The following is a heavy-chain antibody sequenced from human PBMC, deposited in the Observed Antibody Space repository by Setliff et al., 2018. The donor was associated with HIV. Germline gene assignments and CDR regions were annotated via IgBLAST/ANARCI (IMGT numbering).Heavy chain of an antibody. V-gene: IGHV1-69*13. CDR3: ARVTTGTYYYYMDV. D-gene: IGHD1-7*01. CDR1: GGTFSSYA. Sequence: ASVKVSCKASGGTFSSYAISWVQQAPGQGLEWMGGIIPIFGTANYAQKFQGRVTITADESTSTAYMELSSLRSEDTAVYYCARVTTGTYYYYMDVWGKGTTVTVSS. J-gene: IGHJ6*03. CDR2: IIPIFGTA.